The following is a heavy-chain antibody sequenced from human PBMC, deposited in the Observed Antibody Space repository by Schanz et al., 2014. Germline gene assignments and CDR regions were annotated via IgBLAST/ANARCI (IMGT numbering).Heavy chain of an antibody. CDR2: MNESHSTI. J-gene: IGHJ4*02. Sequence: EVQLVESGGGLVKPGGSLRLSCASSGFSFTTYAMSWVRQAPGKGLEWVSAMNESHSTIYYADSVRGRFTISRDNAENTLFLRMNSLRAEDTAVYYCARDFHGYGPHLDYWGQGSLVTVSS. CDR3: ARDFHGYGPHLDY. V-gene: IGHV3-23*04. CDR1: GFSFTTYA. D-gene: IGHD5-12*01.